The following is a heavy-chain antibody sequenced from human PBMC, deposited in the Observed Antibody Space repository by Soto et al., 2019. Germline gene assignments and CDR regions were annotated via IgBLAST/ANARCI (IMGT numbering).Heavy chain of an antibody. J-gene: IGHJ6*02. Sequence: SGPTLVNPTHTLTLTCTFSGFSLSTSGVGVGWIRQPPGKALEWLALIYWNDDKRYSPSLKSRLTITKDTSKNQVVLTMTNMDPVDTAKYYCALDKLIAAAGPYGTDVRGQGTTVTVSS. D-gene: IGHD6-13*01. CDR1: GFSLSTSGVG. V-gene: IGHV2-5*01. CDR2: IYWNDDK. CDR3: ALDKLIAAAGPYGTDV.